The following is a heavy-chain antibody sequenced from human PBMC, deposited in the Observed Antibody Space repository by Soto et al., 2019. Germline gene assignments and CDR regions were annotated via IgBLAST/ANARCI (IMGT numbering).Heavy chain of an antibody. CDR3: ARLLRGSTSCLDY. CDR2: IYYSGST. J-gene: IGHJ4*02. D-gene: IGHD2-2*01. CDR1: GGSISSGGYY. Sequence: SETLSLTCTVSGGSISSGGYYWSWIRQHPGKGLEWIGYIYYSGSTYYNPSLKSRVTISVDTSKNQFSLKLSSVTAADTAVYYCARLLRGSTSCLDYWGQGTLVTVSS. V-gene: IGHV4-31*03.